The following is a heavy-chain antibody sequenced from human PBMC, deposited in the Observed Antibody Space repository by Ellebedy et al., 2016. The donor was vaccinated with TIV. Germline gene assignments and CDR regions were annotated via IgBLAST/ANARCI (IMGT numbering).Heavy chain of an antibody. CDR1: GFTFSGYG. CDR3: AGDVPDIYCTSTSCFLGYYFDS. CDR2: ISYDGSNI. V-gene: IGHV3-30*03. D-gene: IGHD2-2*01. J-gene: IGHJ4*02. Sequence: GGSLRLXCAASGFTFSGYGMHWVRQAPGKGLEWVAVISYDGSNIYYADSVKGRFAISRDNSKNTLYLQMNSLRPEDTAVYYCAGDVPDIYCTSTSCFLGYYFDSWGQGTLVTVSS.